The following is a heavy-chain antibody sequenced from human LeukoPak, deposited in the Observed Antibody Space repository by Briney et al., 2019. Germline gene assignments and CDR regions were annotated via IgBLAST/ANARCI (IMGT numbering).Heavy chain of an antibody. D-gene: IGHD3-3*01. Sequence: SETLSLTCAVYGGSFSGYYWSWIRQPPGKGLEWIGEINHSGSTNYNPSLKSRVTISVDTSKNQFSLKLSSVTAADTAVYYCARDREWLPNWFDPWGQGTLVTVSS. V-gene: IGHV4-34*01. CDR2: INHSGST. CDR1: GGSFSGYY. CDR3: ARDREWLPNWFDP. J-gene: IGHJ5*02.